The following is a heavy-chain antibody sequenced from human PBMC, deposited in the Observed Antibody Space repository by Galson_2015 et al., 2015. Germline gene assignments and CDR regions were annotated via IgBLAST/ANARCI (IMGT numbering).Heavy chain of an antibody. Sequence: SLRLSCAASGFTFSSYAMHWVRQAPGKGLEWVAVISYDGSNKYYADSVKGRFTISRDNSKNTLYLQMNSLRAEDTAVYYCASTYSSGWYYYYGMDVWGQGTPVTVSS. CDR1: GFTFSSYA. D-gene: IGHD6-19*01. V-gene: IGHV3-30-3*01. CDR3: ASTYSSGWYYYYGMDV. CDR2: ISYDGSNK. J-gene: IGHJ6*02.